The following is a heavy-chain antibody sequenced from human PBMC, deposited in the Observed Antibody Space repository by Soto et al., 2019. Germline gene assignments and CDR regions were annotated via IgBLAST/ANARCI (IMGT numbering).Heavy chain of an antibody. CDR1: GDSVSSNSAA. D-gene: IGHD2-2*01. V-gene: IGHV6-1*01. CDR2: TYYRSKWYN. Sequence: SHTLSLTCAISGDSVSSNSAAWNWIRQSPSRDLEWLGRTYYRSKWYNDYAVSVKSRITINPDTSKNQFSLQLNSVTPEDTAVYYCARDDIVVVPAATPYYYYYGMDVWGQGTTVTVS. J-gene: IGHJ6*02. CDR3: ARDDIVVVPAATPYYYYYGMDV.